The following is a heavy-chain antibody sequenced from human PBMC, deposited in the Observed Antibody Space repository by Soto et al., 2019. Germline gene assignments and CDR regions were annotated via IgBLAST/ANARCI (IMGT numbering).Heavy chain of an antibody. CDR2: IWNDGIKK. D-gene: IGHD3-10*01. J-gene: IGHJ2*01. V-gene: IGHV3-33*06. CDR1: GFSFSSYG. Sequence: QVQLVESGGGVVERGRSLRLSCAASGFSFSSYGMHWVRQAPGRGLEWVAVIWNDGIKKYYADSVKGRFTISRDNSKNTLYLQMSSLRAEDTAVYYCAKAGETSYWYCDLWGRGTLVSVSS. CDR3: AKAGETSYWYCDL.